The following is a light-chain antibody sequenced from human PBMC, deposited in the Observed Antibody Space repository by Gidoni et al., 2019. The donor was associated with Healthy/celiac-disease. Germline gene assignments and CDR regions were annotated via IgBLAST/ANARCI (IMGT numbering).Light chain of an antibody. Sequence: QSALTQPDSVSGSPGQSITISCTGTSSDVGSYNIVCWYQQHPGKAPKLMIYEVSKRPSGVSNRFSGSKSGNTASLTISGLQAEDDADYYCCSYAGSSTLVFGGGTKLTVL. J-gene: IGLJ3*02. CDR3: CSYAGSSTLV. CDR1: SSDVGSYNI. V-gene: IGLV2-23*02. CDR2: EVS.